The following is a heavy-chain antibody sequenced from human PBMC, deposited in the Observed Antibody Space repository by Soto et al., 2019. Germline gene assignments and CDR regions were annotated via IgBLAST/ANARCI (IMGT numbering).Heavy chain of an antibody. V-gene: IGHV3-21*06. CDR1: GFTFSSCT. J-gene: IGHJ6*02. D-gene: IGHD2-15*01. CDR3: SGCSGGACHKNYGMDV. CDR2: ISPSSGHI. Sequence: EVHLVESGGGLVKPGGSLRLSRAVSGFTFSSCTMNWVHQAPGKGLEWVSSISPSSGHIYYADSVKGRFTISRDNAKNSLFLQMNSLRGEDTAVYYCSGCSGGACHKNYGMDVWGQGTTVTVSS.